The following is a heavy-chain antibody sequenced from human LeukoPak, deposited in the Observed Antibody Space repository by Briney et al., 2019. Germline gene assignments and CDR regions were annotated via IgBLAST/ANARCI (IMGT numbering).Heavy chain of an antibody. J-gene: IGHJ4*02. CDR3: ARAITMVRGVIITGGQYYFDY. V-gene: IGHV3-21*01. CDR2: ISNSNNYI. Sequence: GGSLRLSCAASGFTFSSYSMNWVRQAPGKGLEWVSSISNSNNYIYYADSVKGRFTISRDNAKNSLYLQMNSLRAEDTAVYYCARAITMVRGVIITGGQYYFDYWGQGTLVTVSS. D-gene: IGHD3-10*01. CDR1: GFTFSSYS.